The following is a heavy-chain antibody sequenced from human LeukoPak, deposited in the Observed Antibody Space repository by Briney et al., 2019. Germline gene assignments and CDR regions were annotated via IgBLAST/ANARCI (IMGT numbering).Heavy chain of an antibody. CDR1: GFTFSNYA. CDR3: AKDSGYDYMDS. D-gene: IGHD5-12*01. Sequence: GGSLRLSCAASGFTFSNYAMSWVRQAPGKGLEWVLSITGLGGSTFYADSVKGRFTFSRDNSKNMLYLEMNSLRAEDTAVYYCAKDSGYDYMDSWGEGTLVIVSS. V-gene: IGHV3-23*01. CDR2: ITGLGGST. J-gene: IGHJ4*02.